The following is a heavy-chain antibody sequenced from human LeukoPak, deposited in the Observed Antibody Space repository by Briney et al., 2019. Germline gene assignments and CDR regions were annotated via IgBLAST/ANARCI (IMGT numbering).Heavy chain of an antibody. D-gene: IGHD1-1*01. CDR1: GGTFSSYA. CDR3: ARDWDNWNDLRAFDI. J-gene: IGHJ3*02. Sequence: SVKVSCKASGGTFSSYAISWVRQAPGQGLEWMGGIIPIFGTANYAQKFQGRVTITADESTSTAYMELSSLRSEDTAVYYCARDWDNWNDLRAFDIWGQGTMVTVSS. V-gene: IGHV1-69*13. CDR2: IIPIFGTA.